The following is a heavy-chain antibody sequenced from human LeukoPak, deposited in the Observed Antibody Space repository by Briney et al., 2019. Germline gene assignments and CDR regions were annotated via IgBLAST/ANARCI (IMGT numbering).Heavy chain of an antibody. J-gene: IGHJ6*02. Sequence: GASVKVSCKASGYTFTSYDINWVRQATGQGLEWMGWMNPNSGNTGYAQKFQGRVTMTRNTSISTAYMELSSLRSEGTAVYYCARGRATITSLYYGMDVWGQGTTVTVSS. CDR3: ARGRATITSLYYGMDV. CDR1: GYTFTSYD. D-gene: IGHD5-12*01. V-gene: IGHV1-8*01. CDR2: MNPNSGNT.